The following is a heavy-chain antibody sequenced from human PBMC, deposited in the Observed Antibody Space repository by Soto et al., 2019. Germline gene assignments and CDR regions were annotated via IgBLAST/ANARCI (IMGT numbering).Heavy chain of an antibody. CDR3: AGCIAVAGTYYYYGMDV. CDR2: INHSGST. J-gene: IGHJ6*02. CDR1: GGSFSGYY. Sequence: SDTLSLTCAVYGGSFSGYYWSWIRQPPGKGLEWIGKINHSGSTNYNPSLKSRVTISVYTSKNQFSLKLSSVTAAYTAVYYCAGCIAVAGTYYYYGMDVWGQGTTVTVSS. V-gene: IGHV4-34*01. D-gene: IGHD6-19*01.